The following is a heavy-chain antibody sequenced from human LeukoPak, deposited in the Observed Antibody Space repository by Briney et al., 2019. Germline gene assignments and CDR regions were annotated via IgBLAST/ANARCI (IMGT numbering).Heavy chain of an antibody. CDR2: IIPIFGTA. Sequence: ASVKVSCKASGGTFSSYAISWVRQAPGQGLEWMGGIIPIFGTANYAQKFQGRVTITADKSTSTAYMELSSLRSEDTAVYYCALEQLRGAFDIWGQGTMVTVSS. CDR3: ALEQLRGAFDI. V-gene: IGHV1-69*06. D-gene: IGHD6-13*01. J-gene: IGHJ3*02. CDR1: GGTFSSYA.